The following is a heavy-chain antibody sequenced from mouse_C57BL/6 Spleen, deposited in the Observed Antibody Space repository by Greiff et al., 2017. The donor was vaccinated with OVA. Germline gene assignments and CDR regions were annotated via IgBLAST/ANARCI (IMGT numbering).Heavy chain of an antibody. V-gene: IGHV1-69*01. D-gene: IGHD4-1*01. CDR3: ARRGLGYNYFDD. Sequence: VQLQQPGAELVMPGASVKLSCKASGYTFTSYWMHWVKQRPGQGLEWIGEIDPSDSYTNYNQNFKGKSTLTVDKSSSTAYMQLSSLTSEDSAVYYCARRGLGYNYFDDWGKGTTLTVSS. CDR2: IDPSDSYT. J-gene: IGHJ2*01. CDR1: GYTFTSYW.